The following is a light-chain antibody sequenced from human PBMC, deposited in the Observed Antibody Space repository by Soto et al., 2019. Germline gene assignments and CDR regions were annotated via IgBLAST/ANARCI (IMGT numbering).Light chain of an antibody. CDR3: CAYAGSGTVV. V-gene: IGLV2-23*01. CDR1: SNDVGRYNL. CDR2: EAT. Sequence: HSALTQPASVSGSPEQSITISCTGTSNDVGRYNLVSWYQQHPGKAPKVMIYEATKRPSGVSNRFSGSKSGNTASLTISGLQAEDEADYYCCAYAGSGTVVFGGGTKLTVL. J-gene: IGLJ3*02.